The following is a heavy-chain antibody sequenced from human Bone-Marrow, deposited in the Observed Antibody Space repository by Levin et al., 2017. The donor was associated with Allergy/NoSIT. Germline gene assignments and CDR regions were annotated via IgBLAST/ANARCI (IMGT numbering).Heavy chain of an antibody. J-gene: IGHJ6*03. D-gene: IGHD4-17*01. CDR2: LDGSSGKT. Sequence: GESLKISCRISGFIFADYAMNWVRQAPGRGLEWVSSLDGSSGKTHYADSVKGRFTISREYSKSTVFLQMNSLRADDTAVYYCAKAGTTVMVTYYYMDVWGTGTTVTVSS. CDR1: GFIFADYA. CDR3: AKAGTTVMVTYYYMDV. V-gene: IGHV3-23*01.